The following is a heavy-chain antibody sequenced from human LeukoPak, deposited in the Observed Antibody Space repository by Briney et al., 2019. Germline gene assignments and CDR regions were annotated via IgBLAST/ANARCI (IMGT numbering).Heavy chain of an antibody. CDR1: GGSISSSSYY. CDR3: ARHDTLQWMWTGDY. V-gene: IGHV4-39*01. CDR2: VYYSGST. J-gene: IGHJ4*02. Sequence: SETLSLTCTVSGGSISSSSYYWGWIRQPPGKGPEWIGSVYYSGSTYYNPSLESRVTISADTSKNQFSLELTSVTAADTAVFYCARHDTLQWMWTGDYWGQGTLVTVSS. D-gene: IGHD4-11*01.